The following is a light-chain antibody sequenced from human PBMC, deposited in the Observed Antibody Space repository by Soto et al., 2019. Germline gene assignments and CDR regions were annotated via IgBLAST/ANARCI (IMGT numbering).Light chain of an antibody. V-gene: IGKV4-1*01. CDR3: HQYYNPPWT. J-gene: IGKJ1*01. CDR2: WSS. Sequence: DIVMTQSPDSLAVSLGERATINFKSSQNILYSPNNKNYIAWYQQKPGQPPKVLLYWSSTRESGVPERFSGSGSETDFTLTISSLQAEDVAVYFCHQYYNPPWTFGQGTKVEI. CDR1: QNILYSPNNKNY.